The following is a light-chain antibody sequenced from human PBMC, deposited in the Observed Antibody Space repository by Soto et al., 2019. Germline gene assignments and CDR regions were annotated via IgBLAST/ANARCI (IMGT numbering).Light chain of an antibody. Sequence: QSALTQPASVSGSPGQSITISCTGTSSDIGAYNFVSWYQQHQGKAPKLMLYDVNIRPSGVSNRFSGSKSGNTASLTISGLPAEDEADYYCTAWTTSTTMIFGGGTKLTVL. V-gene: IGLV2-14*03. J-gene: IGLJ2*01. CDR3: TAWTTSTTMI. CDR1: SSDIGAYNF. CDR2: DVN.